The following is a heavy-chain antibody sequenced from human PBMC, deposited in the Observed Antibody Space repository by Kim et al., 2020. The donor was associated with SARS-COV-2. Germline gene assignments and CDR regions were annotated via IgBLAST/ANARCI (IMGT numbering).Heavy chain of an antibody. CDR1: GFTFSDYY. CDR3: ARVVVPAGWFDP. J-gene: IGHJ5*02. Sequence: GGSLRLSCAASGFTFSDYYMSWIRQAPGKGLEWVSYISSSSSYTNYADSVKGRFTFSRDNAKNSLYLQMNSLRAEDTAVYYCARVVVPAGWFDPWGQGTLVTVSS. D-gene: IGHD2-2*01. V-gene: IGHV3-11*06. CDR2: ISSSSSYT.